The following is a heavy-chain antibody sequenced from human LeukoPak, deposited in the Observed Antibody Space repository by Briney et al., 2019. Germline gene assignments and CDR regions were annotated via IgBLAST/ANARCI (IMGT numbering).Heavy chain of an antibody. CDR2: IYPKSGGT. Sequence: ASVEVSCKASGYTLTGHYMHWVRQAPGQGLEWMGWIYPKSGGTNYAQKFQSRVTMTRDTSITTAFMELNILKSDDTAVYYCVRDGYSGGAFDIWGQGTMVTVSS. CDR1: GYTLTGHY. V-gene: IGHV1-2*02. D-gene: IGHD5-12*01. CDR3: VRDGYSGGAFDI. J-gene: IGHJ3*02.